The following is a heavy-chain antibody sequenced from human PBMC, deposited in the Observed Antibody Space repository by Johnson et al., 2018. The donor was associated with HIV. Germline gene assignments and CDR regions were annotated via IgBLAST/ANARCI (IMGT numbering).Heavy chain of an antibody. Sequence: VQLVESGGGLVQPGGSLRHSCAASGFTVSSNYMSWVRQAPGKGLEWVGRIKSKTDGGTTDYAAPVKGRFTISRDDSKNTLYLQMNSLRAEDTAVYYCAKTIARNAFDIWGQGTMVTVSS. CDR2: IKSKTDGGTT. CDR3: AKTIARNAFDI. CDR1: GFTVSSNY. D-gene: IGHD3-9*01. V-gene: IGHV3-15*01. J-gene: IGHJ3*02.